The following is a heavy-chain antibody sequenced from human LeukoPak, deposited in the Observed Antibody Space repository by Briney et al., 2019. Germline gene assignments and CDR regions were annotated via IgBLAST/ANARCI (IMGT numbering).Heavy chain of an antibody. Sequence: SETLSLTCTVSGGSISSYYWSWIRQPPGKGLEWIGYIYYSGSTNYNPSLKSRVTISVDTSKNQFSLKLSSVTAADTAVYYCARVRSGWYGVSEVDYWGQGTLVTVSS. D-gene: IGHD6-19*01. J-gene: IGHJ4*02. CDR2: IYYSGST. CDR3: ARVRSGWYGVSEVDY. CDR1: GGSISSYY. V-gene: IGHV4-59*01.